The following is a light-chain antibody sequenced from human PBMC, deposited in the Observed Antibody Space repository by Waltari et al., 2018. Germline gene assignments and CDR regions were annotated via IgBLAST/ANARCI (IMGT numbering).Light chain of an antibody. CDR3: QQAHSFPIT. CDR2: DGY. Sequence: DIQMTQSPSSVSASVGDGVTITCRASRDISTWLAWYQQKPGKTPNLLIYDGYTWQSGVPSRFSGSGSGTVFTLTISSLQPEDFATYYCQQAHSFPITFGQGTRLEIK. CDR1: RDISTW. V-gene: IGKV1-12*01. J-gene: IGKJ5*01.